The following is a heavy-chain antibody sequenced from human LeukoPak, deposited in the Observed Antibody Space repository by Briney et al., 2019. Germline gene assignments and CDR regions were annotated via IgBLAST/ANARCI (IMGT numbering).Heavy chain of an antibody. J-gene: IGHJ3*02. CDR2: IYPGDSDT. D-gene: IGHD3-10*01. Sequence: GESLKISCKGSGYSFTSYWIGWVRQMPGKGLEWMGIIYPGDSDTRYSPSFQGQVTISADKSISTAYLQWSSLKASDTAMYYCARQKPYYYGSGSYRNAFDIWGQGTMVTVSS. CDR1: GYSFTSYW. V-gene: IGHV5-51*01. CDR3: ARQKPYYYGSGSYRNAFDI.